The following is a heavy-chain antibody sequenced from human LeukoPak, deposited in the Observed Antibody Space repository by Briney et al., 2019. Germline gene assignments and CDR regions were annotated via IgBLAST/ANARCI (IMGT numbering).Heavy chain of an antibody. CDR1: GYTFTGCY. V-gene: IGHV1-2*02. D-gene: IGHD6-13*01. CDR2: INPNSGGT. J-gene: IGHJ4*02. CDR3: ARDHKRYSIYDY. Sequence: GASVKVSCKASGYTFTGCYMHWVRQAPGQGLEWMGWINPNSGGTNYAQKFQGRVTMTRDTSISTAYMELSRLRSDDTAVYYCARDHKRYSIYDYWGQGTLVTVSS.